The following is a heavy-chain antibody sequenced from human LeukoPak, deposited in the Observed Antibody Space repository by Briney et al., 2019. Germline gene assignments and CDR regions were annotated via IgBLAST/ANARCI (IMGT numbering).Heavy chain of an antibody. Sequence: GGSLRLSCAASGFTFSSYAMHWVRLAPGKGLEYVSAISSNGGSTYYANSVKGRFTISRDNSKNTLYLQMGSLRAEDMAVYYCARSHWNDGRYFDYWGQGTLVTVSS. CDR2: ISSNGGST. J-gene: IGHJ4*02. V-gene: IGHV3-64*01. D-gene: IGHD1-1*01. CDR1: GFTFSSYA. CDR3: ARSHWNDGRYFDY.